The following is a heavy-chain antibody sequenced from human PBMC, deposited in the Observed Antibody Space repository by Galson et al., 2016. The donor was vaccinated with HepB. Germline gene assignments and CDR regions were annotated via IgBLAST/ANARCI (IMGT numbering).Heavy chain of an antibody. V-gene: IGHV4-39*01. CDR2: IYDSGST. Sequence: ETLSLTCTVSGGSISSTGYYWGWIRQPPGKGLEWIGRIYDSGSTHYNPSLKSRVTISVDTSKDQFSLKLNSVTAADTAMYYCARLVYYGSGSYWYFDLRGRGTLVTVSS. D-gene: IGHD3-10*01. J-gene: IGHJ2*01. CDR1: GGSISSTGYY. CDR3: ARLVYYGSGSYWYFDL.